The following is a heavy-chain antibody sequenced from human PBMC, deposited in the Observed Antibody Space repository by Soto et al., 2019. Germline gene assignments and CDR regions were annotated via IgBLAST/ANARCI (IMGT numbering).Heavy chain of an antibody. Sequence: SETLSLTCTVSGGSISSGGYYWSWIRQHPGKGLEWIGYIYYSGSTYYNPSLKSRVTISVDTSKNQFSLKLSSVTAADTAVYYCARERLHLRHNWFDPWGQGTLVTVSS. V-gene: IGHV4-31*03. CDR1: GGSISSGGYY. CDR2: IYYSGST. D-gene: IGHD4-4*01. CDR3: ARERLHLRHNWFDP. J-gene: IGHJ5*02.